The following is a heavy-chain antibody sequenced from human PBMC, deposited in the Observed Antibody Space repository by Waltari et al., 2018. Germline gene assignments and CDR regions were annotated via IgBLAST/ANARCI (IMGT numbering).Heavy chain of an antibody. D-gene: IGHD4-17*01. V-gene: IGHV4-4*07. CDR2: IHFRGSV. CDR1: GDSMKDYY. J-gene: IGHJ5*02. CDR3: ARGGGASNCFDP. Sequence: QVQLQESGPGLVKPSETLSLTCTVSGDSMKDYYWSWVRQTAGRGLEWIGRIHFRGSVNYNPSVRSRVSMSIDTSKNQFSLVLPSVTAADTAAYYCARGGGASNCFDPWGQGTLVTVSS.